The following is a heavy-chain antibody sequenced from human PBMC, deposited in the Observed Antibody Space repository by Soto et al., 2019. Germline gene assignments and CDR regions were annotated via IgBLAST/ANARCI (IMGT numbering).Heavy chain of an antibody. J-gene: IGHJ4*02. Sequence: QVQLVQSGAEVKKPGASVKVSCKVSGYSLTELSMHWVRQAPGKGLEWLGGFDPGSGSTVYAQRFDDRVRMTEVASAGTAFMDLGSLRSDDTAIYYCATRPRPYAPGIYNLTPSLHYWGQGSLLTVS. CDR3: ATRPRPYAPGIYNLTPSLHY. CDR1: GYSLTELS. V-gene: IGHV1-24*01. D-gene: IGHD3-10*01. CDR2: FDPGSGST.